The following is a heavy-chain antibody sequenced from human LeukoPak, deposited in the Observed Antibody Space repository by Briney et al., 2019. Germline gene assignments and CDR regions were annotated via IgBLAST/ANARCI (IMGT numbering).Heavy chain of an antibody. CDR2: ISSSGSTI. V-gene: IGHV3-11*01. D-gene: IGHD4-17*01. J-gene: IGHJ4*02. CDR1: GFTFSDYY. CDR3: ARDQQRVDYGDYVTH. Sequence: GGSLRLSCAASGFTFSDYYMSWIRQAPGKGLEWASYISSSGSTIYYADSVKGRFTISRDNAKNSLYLQMNSLRAEDTAVYYCARDQQRVDYGDYVTHWGQGTLVTVS.